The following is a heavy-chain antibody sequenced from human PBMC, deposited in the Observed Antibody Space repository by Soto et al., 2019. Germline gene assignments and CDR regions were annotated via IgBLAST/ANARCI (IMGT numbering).Heavy chain of an antibody. V-gene: IGHV5-51*01. J-gene: IGHJ6*02. CDR3: ARRDKMVTGGNYYSGMDV. Sequence: GESLKISCQGSGYSFSNYWIGWVRQMPGKGLEWMGIIYPGDSDTRYSPSFQGQVTISADKSISTAYLHWSSLKASDTAIYYCARRDKMVTGGNYYSGMDVWGQGTTVTSP. D-gene: IGHD2-8*01. CDR1: GYSFSNYW. CDR2: IYPGDSDT.